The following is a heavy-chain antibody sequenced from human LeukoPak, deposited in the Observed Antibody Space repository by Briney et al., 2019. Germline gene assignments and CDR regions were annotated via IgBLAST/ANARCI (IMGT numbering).Heavy chain of an antibody. J-gene: IGHJ5*02. Sequence: PSETLSLTCTVSGGSISSYYWSWIRQPPGKGLEWIGYIYYSGSTNYNPALKSRVTISVDTSKNQFSLKLSSVTAADTAVYYCARVQKGLWFGELSRFDPWGQGTLVTVSS. CDR2: IYYSGST. CDR3: ARVQKGLWFGELSRFDP. CDR1: GGSISSYY. D-gene: IGHD3-10*01. V-gene: IGHV4-59*01.